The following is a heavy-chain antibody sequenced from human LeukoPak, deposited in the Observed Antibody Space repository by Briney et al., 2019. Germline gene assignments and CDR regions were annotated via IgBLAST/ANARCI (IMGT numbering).Heavy chain of an antibody. J-gene: IGHJ4*02. CDR1: GYTFTSYD. Sequence: ASVKVSCKASGYTFTSYDIDCGRQATGQRLEWRGWMKPNSGNTGSAQNFQGRVTMTRDTSISTAYMELSSLRSEDTVVYYCARGTLRTFASRYYFDYWGQGTLVTVSS. V-gene: IGHV1-8*01. D-gene: IGHD2-2*01. CDR2: MKPNSGNT. CDR3: ARGTLRTFASRYYFDY.